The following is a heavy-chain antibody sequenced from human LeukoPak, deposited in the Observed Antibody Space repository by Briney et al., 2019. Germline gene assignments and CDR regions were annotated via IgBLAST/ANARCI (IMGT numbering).Heavy chain of an antibody. CDR3: AINPIVGAAHYWFDP. V-gene: IGHV4-39*01. CDR1: GDSISTSNSY. D-gene: IGHD1-26*01. J-gene: IGHJ5*02. CDR2: IYYSGNT. Sequence: PSETLSLTCTVSGDSISTSNSYWGWIRQPPGKGLEWIGSIYYSGNTYYNASLKSRVTISVDTSKNQFSLKLSSVTAADTAVYYCAINPIVGAAHYWFDPWGQGTLVTVSS.